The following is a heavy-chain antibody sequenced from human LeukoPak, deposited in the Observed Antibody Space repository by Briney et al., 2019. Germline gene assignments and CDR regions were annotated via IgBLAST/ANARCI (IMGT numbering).Heavy chain of an antibody. CDR3: ARHSGWTYYFDY. CDR1: GGSFSGYY. J-gene: IGHJ4*02. CDR2: INHGGST. Sequence: SETLSLTCAVYGGSFSGYYWSWIRQPPGKGLEWIGEINHGGSTNYNPSLKSRVTISVDTSKNQFSLKLSSVTAADTAVYYCARHSGWTYYFDYWGQGTLVTVSS. D-gene: IGHD6-19*01. V-gene: IGHV4-34*01.